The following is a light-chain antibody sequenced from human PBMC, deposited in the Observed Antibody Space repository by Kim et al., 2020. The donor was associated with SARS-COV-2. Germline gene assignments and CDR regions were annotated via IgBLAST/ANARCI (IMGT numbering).Light chain of an antibody. V-gene: IGKV3-11*01. Sequence: EIVLTQYPATLSLSPGERATLSCWASQSVSSSLAWYQQKPGQAPGLLIYDASNRATGVPARFSGSGSGTDFTLTIRSLEPEDFAVYYCQQRHNWPITFGQGTRLEIK. CDR1: QSVSSS. CDR2: DAS. CDR3: QQRHNWPIT. J-gene: IGKJ5*01.